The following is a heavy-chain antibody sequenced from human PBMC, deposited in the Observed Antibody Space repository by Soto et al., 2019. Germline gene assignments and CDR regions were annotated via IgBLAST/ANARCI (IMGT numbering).Heavy chain of an antibody. CDR2: IIHRGSA. V-gene: IGHV4-34*01. Sequence: QVQLQQWGAGLLKPSETLSLTCDVYGGSFVGYYWTWIRQPPGKGLEWIGQIIHRGSANYNPSLRSRVTISADTSRNQFSLKLTSVTAADTAVYYCARGGRGTWVVAVITPPFEYWGQGTLVTVSS. CDR1: GGSFVGYY. CDR3: ARGGRGTWVVAVITPPFEY. J-gene: IGHJ4*02. D-gene: IGHD2-15*01.